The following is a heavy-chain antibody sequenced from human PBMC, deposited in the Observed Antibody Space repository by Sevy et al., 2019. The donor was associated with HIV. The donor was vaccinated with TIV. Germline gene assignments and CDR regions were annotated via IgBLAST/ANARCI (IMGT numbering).Heavy chain of an antibody. Sequence: GGSLRLSCAASGFTFSSYAMSWVRQAPGKGLEWVSAISGSGGSTYYADSVKGRYTISRDNSKNTLYLQMNSLRAEDTAVYYCAKDAFYGDYINYYYYYMDVWGKGTTVTVSS. J-gene: IGHJ6*03. CDR3: AKDAFYGDYINYYYYYMDV. CDR1: GFTFSSYA. D-gene: IGHD4-17*01. V-gene: IGHV3-23*01. CDR2: ISGSGGST.